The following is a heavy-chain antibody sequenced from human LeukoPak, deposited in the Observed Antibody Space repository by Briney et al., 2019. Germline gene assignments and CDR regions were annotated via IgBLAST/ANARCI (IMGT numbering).Heavy chain of an antibody. D-gene: IGHD3-10*01. CDR3: ARGRTANYYGSGSYYPN. CDR2: INHSGST. CDR1: GGSFSGYY. J-gene: IGHJ4*02. Sequence: PSETLSLTCAVYGGSFSGYYWSWIRQPPGKGLEWIGEINHSGSTNYNPSLKSRVTISVDTSKNQFSLKLSSVTAADTAVYYCARGRTANYYGSGSYYPNWGQGTLVTVTS. V-gene: IGHV4-34*01.